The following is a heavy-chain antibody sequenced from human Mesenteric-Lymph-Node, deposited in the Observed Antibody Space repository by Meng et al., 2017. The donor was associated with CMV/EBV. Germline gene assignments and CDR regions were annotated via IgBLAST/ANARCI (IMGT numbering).Heavy chain of an antibody. Sequence: ESLKISCAVYGGSFSGYYWSWIRQPPGKGLEWIGEINHSGSTNYNPSLKSRVTISVDTSKNQFSLKLSSVTAADTAVYYCARDRAPFYYFDYWGQGTLVTVSS. D-gene: IGHD3-10*01. V-gene: IGHV4-34*01. CDR3: ARDRAPFYYFDY. CDR1: GGSFSGYY. CDR2: INHSGST. J-gene: IGHJ4*02.